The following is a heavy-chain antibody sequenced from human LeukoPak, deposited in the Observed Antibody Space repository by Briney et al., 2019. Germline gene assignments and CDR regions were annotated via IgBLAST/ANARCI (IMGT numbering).Heavy chain of an antibody. CDR2: INPNSGGT. V-gene: IGHV1-2*06. Sequence: ASVKVSRKASGYTFTGYYMNWVRQAPGQGLEWMGRINPNSGGTNYAQKFQGRVTMTRDTSISTAYMELSRLRSDDTAVYYCARVGDGLNDAFDIWGHGTMVTVSS. CDR3: ARVGDGLNDAFDI. CDR1: GYTFTGYY. J-gene: IGHJ3*02. D-gene: IGHD5-24*01.